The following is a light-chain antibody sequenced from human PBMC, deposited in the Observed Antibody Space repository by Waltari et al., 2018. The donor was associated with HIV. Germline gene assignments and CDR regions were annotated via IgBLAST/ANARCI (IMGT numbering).Light chain of an antibody. J-gene: IGLJ1*01. V-gene: IGLV3-1*01. CDR2: QDK. Sequence: SYELTQPTSVSVSPGQTAIITCSGDNLGEKFAFLYQQKPGQSPVLVIFQDKKRPSGIPERFSASNSGNRATLTISGTQALDEADYYCQVWDTSAARYVFGTGTKVTVL. CDR1: NLGEKF. CDR3: QVWDTSAARYV.